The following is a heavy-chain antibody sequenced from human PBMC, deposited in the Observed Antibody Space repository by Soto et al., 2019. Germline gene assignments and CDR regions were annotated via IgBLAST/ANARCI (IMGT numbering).Heavy chain of an antibody. Sequence: PSETLSLTXTVSGVSISGYYWTWVRQPPGKGLEWVGSIFYGGTTDNNPSLKSRLTMTEDTSKNHVALKLRSVTAAHTADYYCARHSGPALVYWGQGTLVTVSS. D-gene: IGHD1-26*01. CDR3: ARHSGPALVY. CDR1: GVSISGYY. V-gene: IGHV4-39*02. J-gene: IGHJ4*02. CDR2: IFYGGTT.